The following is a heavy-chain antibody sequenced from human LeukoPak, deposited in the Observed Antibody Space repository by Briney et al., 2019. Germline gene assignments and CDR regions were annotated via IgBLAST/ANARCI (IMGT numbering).Heavy chain of an antibody. CDR2: INHSGST. CDR1: GGSFSGYY. J-gene: IGHJ4*02. V-gene: IGHV4-34*01. D-gene: IGHD2-15*01. CDR3: ARIAPDSEYCSGGSCYGVDY. Sequence: PSETLSLTCAVYGGSFSGYYWSWIRQPPGKGLEWIGEINHSGSTNYNPSLKSRVTISVDTSKNQFSLKLSSVTAADTAVYYCARIAPDSEYCSGGSCYGVDYWGQGTLVTVSS.